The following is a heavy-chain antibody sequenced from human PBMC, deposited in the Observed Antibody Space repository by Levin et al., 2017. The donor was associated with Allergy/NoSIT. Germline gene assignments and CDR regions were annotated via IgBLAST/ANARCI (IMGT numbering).Heavy chain of an antibody. CDR2: IYNSGST. V-gene: IGHV4-4*02. CDR3: ARADHYHSTLFDY. Sequence: SETLSLTCAVSGGSISSSNWWSWVRQPPGKGLEWIGEIYNSGSTNYNPSLKSRVTISVDKSKKQFSLKLSSVTAPDTAVYYCARADHYHSTLFDYWGQGTLVTVAS. D-gene: IGHD3-22*01. J-gene: IGHJ4*02. CDR1: GGSISSSNW.